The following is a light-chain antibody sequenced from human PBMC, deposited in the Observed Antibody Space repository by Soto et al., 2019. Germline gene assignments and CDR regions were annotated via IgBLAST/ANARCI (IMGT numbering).Light chain of an antibody. CDR2: AVS. CDR3: SSYTPSSTYV. CDR1: SSDVGNYNY. J-gene: IGLJ1*01. Sequence: SALTQPASVSGSPGQSITISCTGTSSDVGNYNYVSWYQQYPGKAPKLMIYAVSRRPSGVSNRFSGSKSGNTAPLTISGLQAEDEADYYCSSYTPSSTYVFGTGTKLTVL. V-gene: IGLV2-14*03.